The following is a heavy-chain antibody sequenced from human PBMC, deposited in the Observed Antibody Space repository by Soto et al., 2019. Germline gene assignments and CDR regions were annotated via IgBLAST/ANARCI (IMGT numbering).Heavy chain of an antibody. J-gene: IGHJ4*02. Sequence: QVQVVESGGGVVQPGGSLRLSCAASGFTFSTSAMHWVRQAPGKGLEWMAMISKGGNKKYYADSVKGRFTISSDISESTLYLQMNSLRTEGTAVYYCAREEFEAGRGHFGYWGQGTLVSVSS. CDR1: GFTFSTSA. CDR2: ISKGGNKK. D-gene: IGHD6-13*01. CDR3: AREEFEAGRGHFGY. V-gene: IGHV3-30-3*01.